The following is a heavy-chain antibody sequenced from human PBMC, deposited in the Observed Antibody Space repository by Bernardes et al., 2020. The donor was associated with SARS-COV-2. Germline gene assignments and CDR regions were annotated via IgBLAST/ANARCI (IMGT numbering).Heavy chain of an antibody. CDR3: ARLHYYDNSGLDF. Sequence: GGSLRLSCAVSGFSISNYYMSWVRQAPGKGLEWVSVLYRGGSVDYTESVRGRFTFSRDTSKNTLYLQMNSLSAEDTAVYYCARLHYYDNSGLDFWGQGTLVTVSS. CDR1: GFSISNYY. CDR2: LYRGGSV. J-gene: IGHJ4*02. V-gene: IGHV3-53*01. D-gene: IGHD3-22*01.